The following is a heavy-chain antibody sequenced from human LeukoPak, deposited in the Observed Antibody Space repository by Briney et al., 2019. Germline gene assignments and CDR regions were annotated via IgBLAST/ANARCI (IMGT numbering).Heavy chain of an antibody. CDR3: VRDHLREIVVVPAAIDY. D-gene: IGHD2-2*01. Sequence: GGSLRLSCAASGITFSSYAISWVRQAPGKGLEWVSAISGSGGSTYYADSVKGRFTISRDNSKNTLYLQMNSLRAEDTVVYYCVRDHLREIVVVPAAIDYWGQGTLVTVSS. CDR1: GITFSSYA. J-gene: IGHJ4*02. V-gene: IGHV3-23*01. CDR2: ISGSGGST.